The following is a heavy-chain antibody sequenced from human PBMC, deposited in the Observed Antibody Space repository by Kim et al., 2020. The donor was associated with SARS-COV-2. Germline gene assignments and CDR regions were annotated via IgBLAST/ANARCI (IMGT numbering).Heavy chain of an antibody. V-gene: IGHV7-4-1*02. CDR3: ARATPPQSEVGYSHRYPGHSDP. J-gene: IGHJ5*02. D-gene: IGHD5-18*01. CDR1: GYSFTDYA. Sequence: ASVKVSCKASGYSFTDYAITWVRQAPGQGLEWMGWINTNTGRPTYAQDFTGRFVFSLDTSVSTSYLQINSLRTDDTALYYCARATPPQSEVGYSHRYPGHSDPWGQGTLVTVSS. CDR2: INTNTGRP.